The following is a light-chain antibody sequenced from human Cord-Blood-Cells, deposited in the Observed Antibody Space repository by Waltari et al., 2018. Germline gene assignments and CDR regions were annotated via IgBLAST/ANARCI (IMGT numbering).Light chain of an antibody. V-gene: IGKV1-39*01. J-gene: IGKJ5*01. CDR1: QSISSY. CDR3: QQSYSTLPIT. CDR2: AAS. Sequence: DIQMTQSPSSLSASVGDRVTITCRASQSISSYLNWYQQKPGKAPKLLIYAASSLQSGVPSRFRGSGSGTDFTLTISSLQPEDFATYYCQQSYSTLPITFGQGTRLEIK.